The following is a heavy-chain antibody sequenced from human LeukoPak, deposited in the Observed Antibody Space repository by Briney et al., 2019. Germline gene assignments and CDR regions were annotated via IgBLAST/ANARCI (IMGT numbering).Heavy chain of an antibody. CDR3: AKGIYSSGWSYFDY. V-gene: IGHV3-30*18. CDR1: GFTFSSYG. CDR2: ISYDGSNK. J-gene: IGHJ4*01. D-gene: IGHD6-19*01. Sequence: GGSLRLSCAASGFTFSSYGMHWVRQAPGKGLEWVAVISYDGSNKYYADSVKGRFTISRDNSKNTLYLQMNSLRAEDTAVYYCAKGIYSSGWSYFDYWGHGTLVAVSS.